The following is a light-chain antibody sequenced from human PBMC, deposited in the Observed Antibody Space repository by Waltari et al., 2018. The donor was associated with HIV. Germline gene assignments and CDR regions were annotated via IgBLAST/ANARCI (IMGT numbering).Light chain of an antibody. CDR1: HSNMGRDV. CDR2: GDN. V-gene: IGLV1-44*01. Sequence: QSVLPQPHSASGTPGQRVIISCSGSHSNMGRDVANWYQQPPGTAPKLLIYGDNERPSGVPDRFSGSKSGASASLAISDLQSEDEAEYYCAAWDARLNEYLFGTGTKVTVL. J-gene: IGLJ1*01. CDR3: AAWDARLNEYL.